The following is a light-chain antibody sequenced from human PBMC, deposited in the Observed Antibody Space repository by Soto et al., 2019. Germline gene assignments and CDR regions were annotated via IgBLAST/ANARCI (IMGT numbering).Light chain of an antibody. CDR1: QTISTY. V-gene: IGKV1-39*01. CDR3: QQSYNPPYT. J-gene: IGKJ2*01. CDR2: SAS. Sequence: DIQMTQSPSSLSASVGDRITITCRASQTISTYLNWYQQKPGRAPGLLIFSASNLQSGVPSRFTASGSGADFSLTISSLQPEDSATYYCQQSYNPPYTLGQGTKLEIK.